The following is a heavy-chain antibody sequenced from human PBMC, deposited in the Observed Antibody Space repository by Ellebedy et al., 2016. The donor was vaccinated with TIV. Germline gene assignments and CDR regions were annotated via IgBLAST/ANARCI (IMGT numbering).Heavy chain of an antibody. Sequence: GGSLRLSCGASGFSFRSYWMTWVRQAPGKGLEWVANINQDGSDKYYEDSVKGRFTVSRDNAKNSLYLQMTSLRADDTGVYYCATDGSYGDFRTPRHAFVFWGQGTRVTVSS. CDR1: GFSFRSYW. V-gene: IGHV3-7*01. D-gene: IGHD4-17*01. J-gene: IGHJ3*01. CDR3: ATDGSYGDFRTPRHAFVF. CDR2: INQDGSDK.